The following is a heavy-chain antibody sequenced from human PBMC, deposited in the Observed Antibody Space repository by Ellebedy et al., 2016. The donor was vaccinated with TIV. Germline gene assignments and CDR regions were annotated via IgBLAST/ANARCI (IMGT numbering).Heavy chain of an antibody. CDR1: GFTFSSYG. V-gene: IGHV3-30*03. J-gene: IGHJ6*02. CDR2: ISYEGSKK. Sequence: PGGSLRLSCAASGFTFSSYGMHWVRQAPGKGLEWVAVISYEGSKKYYADSVKGRFTISRDNSKNTLFLQMNSMRADDTAVYYFARPMTKVMDYYYGMDVWGQGTTVTVSS. CDR3: ARPMTKVMDYYYGMDV. D-gene: IGHD4-17*01.